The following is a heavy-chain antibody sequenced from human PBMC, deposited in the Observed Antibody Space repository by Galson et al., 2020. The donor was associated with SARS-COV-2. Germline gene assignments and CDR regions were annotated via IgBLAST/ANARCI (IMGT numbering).Heavy chain of an antibody. CDR1: GGSVSSNTYY. Sequence: LTCTVSGGSVSSNTYYWSWIRQPPGKGLEWIGYIYNSGSTNYNPSLKSRVTISVDTSKNQVSLKLRSVAAADTAVYYCATERRSSGWLRTDYFYSGMDVWGQGTTVTVSS. CDR2: IYNSGST. J-gene: IGHJ6*02. V-gene: IGHV4-61*01. CDR3: ATERRSSGWLRTDYFYSGMDV. D-gene: IGHD3-10*01.